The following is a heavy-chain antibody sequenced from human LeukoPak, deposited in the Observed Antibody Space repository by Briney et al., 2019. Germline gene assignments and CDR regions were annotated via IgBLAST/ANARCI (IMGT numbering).Heavy chain of an antibody. V-gene: IGHV3-21*05. CDR3: ARFPHTAMVNWYFDL. J-gene: IGHJ2*01. D-gene: IGHD5-18*01. Sequence: PGGSLRLSCAASGFTFSSYEMNWVRQAPGKGLEWVSYISSSSSYIYYADSVKGRFTISRDNAKNSLYLQMNSLRAEDTAVYYCARFPHTAMVNWYFDLWGRGTLVNVFS. CDR2: ISSSSSYI. CDR1: GFTFSSYE.